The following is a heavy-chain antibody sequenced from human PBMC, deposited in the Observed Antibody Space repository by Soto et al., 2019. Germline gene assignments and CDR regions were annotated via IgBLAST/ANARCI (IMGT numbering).Heavy chain of an antibody. CDR3: AREDPYDFWSGYSGYGMDV. V-gene: IGHV5-51*01. CDR2: IYPGDSDT. D-gene: IGHD3-3*01. CDR1: GYSFTSYW. Sequence: VESLKISCKGSGYSFTSYWIGWVRQMPGKGLEWMGIIYPGDSDTRYSPSFQGQVTISADKSISTAYLQWSSLKASDTAMYYCAREDPYDFWSGYSGYGMDVWGQGATVTVSS. J-gene: IGHJ6*02.